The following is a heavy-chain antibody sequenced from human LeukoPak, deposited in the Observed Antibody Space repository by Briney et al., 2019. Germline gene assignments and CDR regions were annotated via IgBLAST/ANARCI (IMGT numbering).Heavy chain of an antibody. D-gene: IGHD4-17*01. J-gene: IGHJ4*02. CDR2: ISGSGGSI. CDR3: AKRRYGDYGDFDY. Sequence: GGSLRLSCAASGFTFSAYAMSWVRQAPGKGLEWVSTISGSGGSIYYADSVKGRFSVSRDNSRNTVYLQMNSLRAEDTVVYYCAKRRYGDYGDFDYWGQGTLVTVSS. CDR1: GFTFSAYA. V-gene: IGHV3-23*01.